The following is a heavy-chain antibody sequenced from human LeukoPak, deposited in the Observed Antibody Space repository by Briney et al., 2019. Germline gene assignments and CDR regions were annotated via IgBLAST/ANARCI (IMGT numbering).Heavy chain of an antibody. V-gene: IGHV1-69*13. CDR3: ARAIEYCSSTSCYLEGYYYYGMDV. J-gene: IGHJ6*02. D-gene: IGHD2-2*01. CDR1: GYTFTGYY. Sequence: SVKVSCKASGYTFTGYYMHWVRQAPGQGLEWMGGIIPIFGTANYAQKFQGRVTITADESTSTAYMELSSLRSEDTAVYYCARAIEYCSSTSCYLEGYYYYGMDVWGQGTTVTVSS. CDR2: IIPIFGTA.